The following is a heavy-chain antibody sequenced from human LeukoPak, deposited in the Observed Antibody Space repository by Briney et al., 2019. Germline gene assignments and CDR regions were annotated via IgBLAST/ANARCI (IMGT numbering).Heavy chain of an antibody. CDR2: IKQDGSEK. CDR1: GFTFTSFW. CDR3: ARDASGGWYGLIDY. J-gene: IGHJ4*02. V-gene: IGHV3-7*01. Sequence: PGGPLRLSCEASGFTFTSFWMSWARQAPGKGLEWVANIKQDGSEKYYVDPVKGRFTISRDNAKNSLYLQMNSLRAEDTAVYYCARDASGGWYGLIDYWGQGTPVTVSS. D-gene: IGHD6-19*01.